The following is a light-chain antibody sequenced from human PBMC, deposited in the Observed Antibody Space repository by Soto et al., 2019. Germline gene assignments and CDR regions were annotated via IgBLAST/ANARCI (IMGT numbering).Light chain of an antibody. J-gene: IGLJ1*01. CDR3: GAWDSSLSVYV. CDR2: DNN. V-gene: IGLV1-51*01. Sequence: SVLTQPPSVSAAPGQKVTIFCSGISSNITDNYVSWYQQLPGTAPKLLIYDNNKRPSGIPDRFSASKSGTSATLGITGLQAGDEADYYCGAWDSSLSVYVFGTGTKVTVL. CDR1: SSNITDNY.